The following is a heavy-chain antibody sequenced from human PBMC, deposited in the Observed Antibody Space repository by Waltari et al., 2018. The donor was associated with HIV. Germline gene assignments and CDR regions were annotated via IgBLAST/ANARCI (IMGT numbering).Heavy chain of an antibody. CDR1: GHTTVGYY. V-gene: IGHV1-2*02. D-gene: IGHD3-10*01. J-gene: IGHJ6*02. CDR2: INTRPGGT. Sequence: QAQVLQSGAEVKEPGASVKVSCESSGHTTVGYYFHWVRQAPGQGLEWMGWINTRPGGTNYAKKFQGRVNMARGTSLTTAHMELSSLRSDDTAVYYCATETYFGSGSYYRDAMDVWGQGTMVAVTS. CDR3: ATETYFGSGSYYRDAMDV.